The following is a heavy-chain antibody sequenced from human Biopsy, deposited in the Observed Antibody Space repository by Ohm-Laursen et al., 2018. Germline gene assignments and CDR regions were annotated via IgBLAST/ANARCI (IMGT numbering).Heavy chain of an antibody. Sequence: SLRLSCTASGFTFSTYSMERVRQAPGKGLVWVSGISDSGGSTHYADSVKGRFSISRDTSKNTLYLQMNSLRAEDTAVYYCAKDVFGGFSGSTDYYAYYFDSWGQGTLVTVSS. V-gene: IGHV3-23*01. D-gene: IGHD3-10*02. CDR2: ISDSGGST. J-gene: IGHJ4*02. CDR1: GFTFSTYS. CDR3: AKDVFGGFSGSTDYYAYYFDS.